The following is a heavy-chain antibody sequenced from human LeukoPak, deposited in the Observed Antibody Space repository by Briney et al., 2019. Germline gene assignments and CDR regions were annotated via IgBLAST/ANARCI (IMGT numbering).Heavy chain of an antibody. CDR2: MNPNSGDT. J-gene: IGHJ4*02. Sequence: GASVKVSCKASGYTFTSCDIHWVRQATGQGLEWMGWMNPNSGDTGYAQKFQGRVTITRNTSMSTAYMELYSLRSEDTAVYYCATFRGFDYWGQGTLVTVSS. CDR1: GYTFTSCD. D-gene: IGHD3-10*01. CDR3: ATFRGFDY. V-gene: IGHV1-8*03.